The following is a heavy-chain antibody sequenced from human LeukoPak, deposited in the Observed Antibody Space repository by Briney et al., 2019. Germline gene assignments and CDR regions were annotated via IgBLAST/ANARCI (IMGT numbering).Heavy chain of an antibody. D-gene: IGHD1/OR15-1a*01. CDR2: IYPGDSDI. CDR1: GYDFTDYW. V-gene: IGHV5-51*01. Sequence: HGESLKISCKGSGYDFTDYWIGWVRQMPGRGLEWMGIIYPGDSDIRYSPSFQGQVTISADKSISTAYLQWSSLKSSDTAMYFCARRSHSRWNIDSWGQGTLVTVSS. CDR3: ARRSHSRWNIDS. J-gene: IGHJ4*02.